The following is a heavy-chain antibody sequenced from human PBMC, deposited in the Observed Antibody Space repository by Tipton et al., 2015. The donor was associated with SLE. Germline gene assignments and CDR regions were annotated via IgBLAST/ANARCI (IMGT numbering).Heavy chain of an antibody. D-gene: IGHD3-3*01. CDR1: GDSISTGGHY. CDR3: ARAITIFEVVFTSFDY. J-gene: IGHJ4*02. Sequence: TLSLTCTVSGDSISTGGHYWAWIRQPPGKGLEWLVSLYYGGSTHYNTSLESRLTISLDTSKNHFSLRLTSVTAADSGVYYCARAITIFEVVFTSFDYWGQGTLVTVSS. V-gene: IGHV4-39*02. CDR2: LYYGGST.